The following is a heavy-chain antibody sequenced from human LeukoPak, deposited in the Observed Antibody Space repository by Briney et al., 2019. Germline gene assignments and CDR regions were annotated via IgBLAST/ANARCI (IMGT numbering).Heavy chain of an antibody. Sequence: SETLSLTCAVYGGSFSGYYWSWIRQPPGKGLEWIGEINHSGSTNYNLSLKSRVTISVDTSKNQFSLKLSSVTAADTAVYYCARGYSYGSNWFDPWGQGTLVTVSS. D-gene: IGHD5-18*01. CDR3: ARGYSYGSNWFDP. J-gene: IGHJ5*02. V-gene: IGHV4-34*01. CDR2: INHSGST. CDR1: GGSFSGYY.